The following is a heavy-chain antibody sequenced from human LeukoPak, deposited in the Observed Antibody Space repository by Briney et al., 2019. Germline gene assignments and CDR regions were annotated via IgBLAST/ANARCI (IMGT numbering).Heavy chain of an antibody. CDR1: GGSISSYY. CDR2: IYTSGST. D-gene: IGHD2-2*02. J-gene: IGHJ6*03. CDR3: AGHFGDCSSTSCYTRVPYYYYYMDV. Sequence: SETLSLTCTVSGGSISSYYWSWIRQPPGKGLEWIGYIYTSGSTNYNPSLKSRVTISVDTSKNQFSLKLSSVTAADTAVYYCAGHFGDCSSTSCYTRVPYYYYYMDVWGKGTTVTVSS. V-gene: IGHV4-4*09.